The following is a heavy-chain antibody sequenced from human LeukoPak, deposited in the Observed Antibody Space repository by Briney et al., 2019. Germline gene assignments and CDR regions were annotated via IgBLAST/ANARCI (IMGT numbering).Heavy chain of an antibody. D-gene: IGHD6-19*01. CDR3: ARVWSGFGGWYISQYYYYYYGMDV. CDR1: GLAFSSYS. V-gene: IGHV3-30*04. CDR2: ISYDGSDE. J-gene: IGHJ6*02. Sequence: PGRSLRLSCVASGLAFSSYSMHWVRQAPGKGLEWVGVISYDGSDEYYTDSVKGRFTISRDNSKNTLYLQMNSLRAEDTAVYYCARVWSGFGGWYISQYYYYYYGMDVWGQGTTVTVSS.